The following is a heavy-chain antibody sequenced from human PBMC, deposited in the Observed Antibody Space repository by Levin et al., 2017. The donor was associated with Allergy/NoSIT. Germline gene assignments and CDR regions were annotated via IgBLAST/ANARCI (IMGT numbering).Heavy chain of an antibody. CDR3: VRERGPFDGFDI. CDR1: GFTLSIPF. J-gene: IGHJ3*02. Sequence: GESLKISCSASGFTLSIPFLPLFLPSPVKGLEWLTVIWSNGINKYYADSVRGRFTTSRDDSKNTLFLQMSSLRVDDTAVYYCVRERGPFDGFDIWGQGTIVTVSS. D-gene: IGHD3-10*01. CDR2: IWSNGINK. V-gene: IGHV3-33*01.